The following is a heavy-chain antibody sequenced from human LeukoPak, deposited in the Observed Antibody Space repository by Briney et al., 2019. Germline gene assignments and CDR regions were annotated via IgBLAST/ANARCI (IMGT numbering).Heavy chain of an antibody. Sequence: GGSLRLSCAASGFTLSGYAMNWVRQAPGKGLEWVSSISTGGTYIYYADSVKGRFTISRDNAKNSLYLQMNSLRDEDTAVYYCARDDVEYYYGMDVWGQGTTVTVSS. CDR3: ARDDVEYYYGMDV. J-gene: IGHJ6*02. CDR2: ISTGGTYI. V-gene: IGHV3-21*01. CDR1: GFTLSGYA.